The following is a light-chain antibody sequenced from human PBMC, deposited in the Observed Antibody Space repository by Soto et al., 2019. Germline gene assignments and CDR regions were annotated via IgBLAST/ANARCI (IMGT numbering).Light chain of an antibody. CDR1: QSVSSSY. V-gene: IGKV3-20*01. CDR3: QQYSRYRT. CDR2: GAS. J-gene: IGKJ1*01. Sequence: EIVLTQSPGTLSLSPGERATLSCRASQSVSSSYLAWYQQKPGQAPRLLIYGASSRATGIPDRFSGSGSGTEFTLTISSLQPDDSATYYCQQYSRYRTFGQGTKVDIK.